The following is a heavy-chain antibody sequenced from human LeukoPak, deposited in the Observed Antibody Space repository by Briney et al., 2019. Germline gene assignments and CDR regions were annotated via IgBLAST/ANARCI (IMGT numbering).Heavy chain of an antibody. J-gene: IGHJ4*02. CDR1: GSTFSSYE. V-gene: IGHV3-48*03. CDR2: ISSSGSTI. Sequence: PGGSLRLSCAASGSTFSSYEMNWVRQAPGKGLEWVSYISSSGSTIYYADSVKGRFTISRDNAKNSLYLQMNSLRAEDTAVYYCARGHYYGSGSYSSGYWGQGTLVTVSS. CDR3: ARGHYYGSGSYSSGY. D-gene: IGHD3-10*01.